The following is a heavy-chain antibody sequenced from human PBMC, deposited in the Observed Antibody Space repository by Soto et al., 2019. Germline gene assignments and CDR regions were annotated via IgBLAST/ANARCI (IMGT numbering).Heavy chain of an antibody. CDR3: AMLGSLLQPIDS. CDR2: IFPRDSDT. D-gene: IGHD4-4*01. V-gene: IGHV5-51*01. J-gene: IGHJ5*01. Sequence: GESLKISCQASGYTFTNYWIAWVRHMPGRGLEWMGLIFPRDSDTRYNSSFEGQVPISAARSIATAYLQWTSLKASDTATYFCAMLGSLLQPIDSWDQGTQVTVSS. CDR1: GYTFTNYW.